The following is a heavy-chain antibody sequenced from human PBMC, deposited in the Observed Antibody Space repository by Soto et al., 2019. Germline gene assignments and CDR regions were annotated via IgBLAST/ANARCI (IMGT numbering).Heavy chain of an antibody. J-gene: IGHJ6*01. CDR3: ARVQPLHLYRLAV. Sequence: PGGALRLSCAASGVTFSSCGMHWGRQAPGKGLVWVSRINSDGSSTSYADSVKGRFTISRDNAKNTLYLQMNSLRAEDTAVYYCARVQPLHLYRLAVWGQGTTVIVSS. V-gene: IGHV3-74*01. CDR2: INSDGSST. CDR1: GVTFSSCG.